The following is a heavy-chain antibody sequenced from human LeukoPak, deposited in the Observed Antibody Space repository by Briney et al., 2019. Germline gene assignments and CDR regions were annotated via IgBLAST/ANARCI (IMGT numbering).Heavy chain of an antibody. CDR2: IQYDRTNE. J-gene: IGHJ6*03. Sequence: GGSLRLSCAASGFTFSSYWMSWVRQAPGKGLEWVACIQYDRTNEQYAHSVKGRFRISRDNSNNILYLQMNSLRTEDTAVYYCAKDRCSNGIGCYYYYMEVWGKGTTVTISS. CDR1: GFTFSSYW. V-gene: IGHV3-30*02. CDR3: AKDRCSNGIGCYYYYMEV. D-gene: IGHD2-8*01.